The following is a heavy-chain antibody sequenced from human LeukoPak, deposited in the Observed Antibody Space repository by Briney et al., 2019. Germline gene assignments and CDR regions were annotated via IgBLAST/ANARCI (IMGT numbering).Heavy chain of an antibody. D-gene: IGHD3-3*01. V-gene: IGHV1-2*02. CDR3: ARSGNSYYDFWSGSDWFDP. CDR1: GSTFTGYY. CDR2: INPNSADT. Sequence: AASVKVSCKASGSTFTGYYIHWVRQAPGQGLEWMGWINPNSADTSYKQKFQGRVTMTRDTSISTAYMELSRLRSDDTAVYYCARSGNSYYDFWSGSDWFDPWGQGTLVTVSS. J-gene: IGHJ5*02.